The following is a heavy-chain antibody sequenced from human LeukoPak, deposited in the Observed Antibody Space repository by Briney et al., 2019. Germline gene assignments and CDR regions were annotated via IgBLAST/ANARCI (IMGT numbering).Heavy chain of an antibody. J-gene: IGHJ6*03. D-gene: IGHD1-14*01. V-gene: IGHV3-23*01. CDR3: GNLASEPLGSNYYYSWDV. Sequence: GGSLRLSCAASGFTFSSYAMSWVRQAPGKGLEWVSAISGSGGSTYYADSVKGRFTISRDNSKNTLYLQMNSLRAEDTAVYYCGNLASEPLGSNYYYSWDVWGKGTPVTVSS. CDR2: ISGSGGST. CDR1: GFTFSSYA.